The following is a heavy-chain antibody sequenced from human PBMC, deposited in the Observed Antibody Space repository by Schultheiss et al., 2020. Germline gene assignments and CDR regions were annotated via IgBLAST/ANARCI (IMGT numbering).Heavy chain of an antibody. CDR3: AGGYYFFDC. CDR1: GGSFSGYY. CDR2: INHSGAT. D-gene: IGHD3-10*01. Sequence: TLSLTCAVYGGSFSGYYWSWIRQSPGKGLKWIGEINHSGATNYNPSLKSGVTISLDTSKNQFSLKLSSVTAADTAVYYCAGGYYFFDCWGQGTLVTVSS. V-gene: IGHV4-34*01. J-gene: IGHJ4*02.